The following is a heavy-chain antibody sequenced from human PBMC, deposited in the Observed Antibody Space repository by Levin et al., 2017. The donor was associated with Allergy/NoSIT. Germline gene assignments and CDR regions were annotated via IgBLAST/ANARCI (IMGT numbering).Heavy chain of an antibody. J-gene: IGHJ4*02. D-gene: IGHD5-18*01. CDR1: GGSISSYY. V-gene: IGHV4-59*01. CDR2: IYYSGST. Sequence: SETLSLTCTVSGGSISSYYWSWIRQPPGKGLEWIGYIYYSGSTNYNPSLKSRVTISVDTSKNQFSLKLSSVTAADTAVYYCARDRGYSYGYGPPHYWGQGTLVTVSS. CDR3: ARDRGYSYGYGPPHY.